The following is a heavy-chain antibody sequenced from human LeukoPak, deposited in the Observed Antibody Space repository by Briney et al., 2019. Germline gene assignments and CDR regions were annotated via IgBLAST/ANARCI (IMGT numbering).Heavy chain of an antibody. V-gene: IGHV3-21*04. CDR1: GFTFSSYS. D-gene: IGHD2-2*01. Sequence: GGSLRLSCAASGFTFSSYSMNWVRQAPGKGLEWVSSISSSSSYIYYADSVKGRFTISRDNSKNTLYLQMNSLRAKDTAVYYCAKDASTGTFYFDYWGQGTLVTVSS. J-gene: IGHJ4*02. CDR3: AKDASTGTFYFDY. CDR2: ISSSSSYI.